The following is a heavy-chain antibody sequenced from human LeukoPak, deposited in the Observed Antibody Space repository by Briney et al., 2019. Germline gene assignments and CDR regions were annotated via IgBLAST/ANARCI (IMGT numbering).Heavy chain of an antibody. Sequence: SGGSLRLSCAASGFTVDSNYLSWVRQALGKGLEWVSTIYTGGNTYYAASVKGRFTISRDFSKNTVFLHMNSLRAEDTAMYYCARGDDSGYYDYFDYWGQGALVTVSS. J-gene: IGHJ4*02. V-gene: IGHV3-53*01. CDR1: GFTVDSNY. CDR3: ARGDDSGYYDYFDY. CDR2: IYTGGNT. D-gene: IGHD3-22*01.